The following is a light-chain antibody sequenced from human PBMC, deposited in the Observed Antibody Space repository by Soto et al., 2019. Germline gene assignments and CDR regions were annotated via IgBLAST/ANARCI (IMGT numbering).Light chain of an antibody. CDR3: SSYTSSGTLVV. CDR2: EVS. J-gene: IGLJ2*01. Sequence: QSALTQPASVSGSPGQSITISCTGTTSDVGGYNYVSWYQQHPGKAPKLMICEVSNRPSGVSNRFSGSKSGNTASLTISGLAAEDEAVLYSSSYTSSGTLVVFGGGTKLTVL. CDR1: TSDVGGYNY. V-gene: IGLV2-14*01.